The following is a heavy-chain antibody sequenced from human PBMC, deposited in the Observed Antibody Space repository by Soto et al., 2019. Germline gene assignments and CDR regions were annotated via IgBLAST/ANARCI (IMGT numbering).Heavy chain of an antibody. V-gene: IGHV3-64D*08. CDR1: GFTFSSYA. D-gene: IGHD6-19*01. CDR3: ESEIGYSSGWYTDY. Sequence: GGSLRLSCSASGFTFSSYAMHWVRQAPGKGLEYVSAISSNGGSTYYADSVKGRFTISRDNSKNTLYLQMSSLRAEDTAVYYCESEIGYSSGWYTDYWGQGTLVTVSS. CDR2: ISSNGGST. J-gene: IGHJ4*02.